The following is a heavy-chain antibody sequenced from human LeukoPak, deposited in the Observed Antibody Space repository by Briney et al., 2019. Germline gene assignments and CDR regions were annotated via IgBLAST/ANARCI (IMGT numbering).Heavy chain of an antibody. Sequence: SETLSLTCTVSGGSISSYYWSWIRQPPGKGLEWIGYIYTSGSTNYNPSLKSRVTISVDTSKNQFSLKLSSVTAADTAVYYCASLVGATTGFDYWGQGTLVTVSS. J-gene: IGHJ4*02. CDR3: ASLVGATTGFDY. CDR2: IYTSGST. D-gene: IGHD1-26*01. V-gene: IGHV4-4*09. CDR1: GGSISSYY.